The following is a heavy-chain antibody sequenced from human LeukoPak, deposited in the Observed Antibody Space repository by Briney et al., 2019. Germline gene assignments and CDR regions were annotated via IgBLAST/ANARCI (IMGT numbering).Heavy chain of an antibody. CDR3: ARLAVAGLYFDP. D-gene: IGHD6-19*01. CDR2: ISHSGGTT. Sequence: TGGSLRLSCAASGFTFSSYAMSWVRQAPGKGPEWVSAISHSGGTTYYADSVEGRFTISRDNYKNTLYLQMNSLRAEDTAVYYCARLAVAGLYFDPWGQGTLVTVSS. CDR1: GFTFSSYA. V-gene: IGHV3-23*01. J-gene: IGHJ5*02.